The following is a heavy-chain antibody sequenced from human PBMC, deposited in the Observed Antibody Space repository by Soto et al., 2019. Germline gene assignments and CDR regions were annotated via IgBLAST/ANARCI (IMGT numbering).Heavy chain of an antibody. CDR3: AKGGRQWRVPSAFSY. Sequence: VQLVESGGGVVQPGRSLRLSCAASGFTFSDYAMHWVRQAPGKGLEWVAVVSHDGRNTHYADSVKGRFTISRDSSKSTVSLEMTSRRAEERAVYYWAKGGRQWRVPSAFSYWGQGALVTVSS. J-gene: IGHJ4*02. V-gene: IGHV3-30*18. CDR1: GFTFSDYA. D-gene: IGHD6-19*01. CDR2: VSHDGRNT.